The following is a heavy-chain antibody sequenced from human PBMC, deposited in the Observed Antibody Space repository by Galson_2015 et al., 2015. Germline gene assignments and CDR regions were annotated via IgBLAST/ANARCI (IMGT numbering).Heavy chain of an antibody. D-gene: IGHD4-17*01. J-gene: IGHJ4*02. V-gene: IGHV2-5*01. CDR1: GFSLSTSGVG. CDR2: IYWNDDK. CDR3: AHSSGYGVNGGY. Sequence: PALVKPTQTLTLTCTFSGFSLSTSGVGVGWIRQPPGKALEWLALIYWNDDKRYSPSLKSRLTITKDTSKNQVVLTMTNMDPVDTATYYCAHSSGYGVNGGYWGQGTLVTVSS.